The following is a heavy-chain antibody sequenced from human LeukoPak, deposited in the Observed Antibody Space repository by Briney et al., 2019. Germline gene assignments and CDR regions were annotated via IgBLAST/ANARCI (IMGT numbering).Heavy chain of an antibody. D-gene: IGHD4-17*01. V-gene: IGHV4-34*01. J-gene: IGHJ4*02. CDR1: GGSFSGYY. Sequence: SETLSLTCAVYGGSFSGYYWSWIRQPPGKGLEWIGEINHSGSTNYNPSLKSRVTISVDTSKNQFSLKLSSVTAADTAVYYCAKGENYGDLDYWGQGTLVTVSS. CDR3: AKGENYGDLDY. CDR2: INHSGST.